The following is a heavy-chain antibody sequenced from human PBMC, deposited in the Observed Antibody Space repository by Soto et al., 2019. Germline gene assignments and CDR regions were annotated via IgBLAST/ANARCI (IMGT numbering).Heavy chain of an antibody. CDR2: ISSDGSIT. CDR1: GFTFSSYW. Sequence: GGSLRLSCATSGFTFSSYWMHWVRQAPGKGLVWVSRISSDGSITGYADSVKGRFTISRDDAKNTLYLQMNSLRAEDTAVYYCARASFYGMDVWGQGTTVTVSS. CDR3: ARASFYGMDV. J-gene: IGHJ6*02. V-gene: IGHV3-74*01.